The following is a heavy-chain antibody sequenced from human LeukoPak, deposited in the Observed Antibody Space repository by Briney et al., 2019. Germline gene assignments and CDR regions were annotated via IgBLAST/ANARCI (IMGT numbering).Heavy chain of an antibody. Sequence: GGSLRLSCAASGFTFSSYAMSWVRQAPGKGLEWVGRIKSKTDGGTTDYAAPVKGRFTISRDDSKNTLYLQMNSLKTEDTAVYYCTTTPYSSSWYWGQGTLVTVSS. J-gene: IGHJ4*02. V-gene: IGHV3-15*01. CDR3: TTTPYSSSWY. CDR1: GFTFSSYA. D-gene: IGHD6-13*01. CDR2: IKSKTDGGTT.